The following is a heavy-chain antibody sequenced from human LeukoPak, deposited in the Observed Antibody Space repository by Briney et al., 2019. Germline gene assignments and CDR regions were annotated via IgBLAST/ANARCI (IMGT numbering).Heavy chain of an antibody. J-gene: IGHJ4*02. V-gene: IGHV3-30*03. CDR1: GFTFSGYG. CDR3: AGSTVTKSDYFDY. D-gene: IGHD4-17*01. CDR2: ISYDGSNK. Sequence: GRSLRPSCAASGFTFSGYGMHWVRQAPGKGLEWVAVISYDGSNKYYADSVKGRFTIFRDNSKNTLYLQMNRQRAEDTAVYYCAGSTVTKSDYFDYWGQGTLVTVSS.